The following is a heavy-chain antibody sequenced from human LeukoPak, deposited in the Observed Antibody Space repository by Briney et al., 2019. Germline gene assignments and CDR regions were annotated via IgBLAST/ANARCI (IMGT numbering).Heavy chain of an antibody. D-gene: IGHD6-13*01. J-gene: IGHJ4*02. V-gene: IGHV1-18*01. Sequence: ASVKVSCKASGYTFSNYAINWVRQAPGQGLEWMGWISTYNGNTNYAQKLQDRVTMTTDTSTSTAYMELRSLRSDDTAMYYCAREGIRIAAAGTIDYWGQGTLVTVSS. CDR1: GYTFSNYA. CDR3: AREGIRIAAAGTIDY. CDR2: ISTYNGNT.